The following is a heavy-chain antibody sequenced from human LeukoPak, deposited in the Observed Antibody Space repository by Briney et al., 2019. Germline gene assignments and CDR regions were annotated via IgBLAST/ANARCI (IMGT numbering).Heavy chain of an antibody. J-gene: IGHJ3*02. D-gene: IGHD2-8*01. CDR3: ARPNLYSTSLDAFDI. CDR2: ISSSSSYI. V-gene: IGHV3-21*01. CDR1: GFSFSTYS. Sequence: GGSLRLSCAASGFSFSTYSMNWVRQAPGKGLEWVPSISSSSSYIYYADSVKGRFTISRDNAKNSLYLQVNSLRAEDTAVYYCARPNLYSTSLDAFDIWGQGTMVTVSS.